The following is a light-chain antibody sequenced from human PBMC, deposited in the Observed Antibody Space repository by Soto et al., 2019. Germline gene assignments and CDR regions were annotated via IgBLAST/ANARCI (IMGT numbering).Light chain of an antibody. J-gene: IGKJ5*01. V-gene: IGKV1-5*03. Sequence: DIKLTQSPSVLSASVGGXVTITCRASQSISSWLVWYQQKPGKAPKLMIYKASTLESGVPSRFSGSGSGTECTLTISSLQPDDFATYYCQQYSSYSYTFGQGTRLEIK. CDR3: QQYSSYSYT. CDR1: QSISSW. CDR2: KAS.